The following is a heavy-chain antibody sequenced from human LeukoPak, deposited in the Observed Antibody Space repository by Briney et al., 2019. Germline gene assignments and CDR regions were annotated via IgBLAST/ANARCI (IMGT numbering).Heavy chain of an antibody. CDR2: IHYSGST. D-gene: IGHD1-26*01. CDR1: GGSMSSYC. J-gene: IGHJ3*02. CDR3: ARLVGATTPLDI. Sequence: SETLSLTCTVSGGSMSSYCWSGIRQPPGKGLEWIGYIHYSGSTNYNPSLKSRVTISVDTSKNQFSLKLSSVTAADTAVYYCARLVGATTPLDIWGQGTMVTVSS. V-gene: IGHV4-59*08.